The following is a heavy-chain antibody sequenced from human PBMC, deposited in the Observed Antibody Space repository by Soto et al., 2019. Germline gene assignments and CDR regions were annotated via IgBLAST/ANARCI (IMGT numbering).Heavy chain of an antibody. V-gene: IGHV3-48*01. D-gene: IGHD2-15*01. J-gene: IGHJ4*02. CDR1: GFTFSSYS. CDR2: ISSSSSTI. CDR3: ARDSDLLGYCSGGSCPPEPYFDY. Sequence: GGSLRLSCAASGFTFSSYSMNWVRQAPGKGLEWVSYISSSSSTIYYADSVKGRFTISRDNAKNSLYLQMNSLRAEDTAVYYCARDSDLLGYCSGGSCPPEPYFDYWGQGTLVTVSS.